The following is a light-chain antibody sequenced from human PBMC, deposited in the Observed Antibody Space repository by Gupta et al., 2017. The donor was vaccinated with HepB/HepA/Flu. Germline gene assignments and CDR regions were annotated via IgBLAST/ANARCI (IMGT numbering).Light chain of an antibody. CDR2: GVS. V-gene: IGLV2-14*01. CDR3: SSYTSSGARV. CDR1: SSDVGSYNY. Sequence: QSALTQPASVSGSRGQSITISCTGTSSDVGSYNYVSWYLQYPGKAPKLIIYGVSNRPSGVSSRFSGSKSGNTASLTISRLQTDDEADYYCSSYTSSGARVFGGGTKLTVL. J-gene: IGLJ3*02.